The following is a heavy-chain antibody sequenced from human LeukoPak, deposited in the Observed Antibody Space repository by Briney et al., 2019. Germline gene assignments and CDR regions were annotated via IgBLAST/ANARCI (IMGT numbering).Heavy chain of an antibody. CDR1: GYTFTGYY. CDR3: ARGSWQGYYGMDV. J-gene: IGHJ6*02. V-gene: IGHV1-2*04. Sequence: ASVKVSCKASGYTFTGYYMHWVRQAPGQGLEWMGWINPNSGGTNYAQKFQGWVTMTRDTSISTAYMELSRLRSDDAAVYYCARGSWQGYYGMDVWGQGTTVTVSS. CDR2: INPNSGGT. D-gene: IGHD1-26*01.